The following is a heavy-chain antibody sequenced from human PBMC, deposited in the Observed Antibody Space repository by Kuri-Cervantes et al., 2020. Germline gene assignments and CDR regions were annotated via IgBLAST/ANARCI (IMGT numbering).Heavy chain of an antibody. CDR1: GFTFSPYT. CDR3: ARYLYGSGGYYYYGMDV. Sequence: GESLKISCAASGFTFSPYTMNWVRQAPGKGLEWVGYISDSETTRYYADSLLGRFTISRENAKKVVTLQMNGLRGEDTAVYYCARYLYGSGGYYYYGMDVWGQGTTVTVSS. V-gene: IGHV3-48*04. CDR2: ISDSETTR. D-gene: IGHD3-10*01. J-gene: IGHJ6*02.